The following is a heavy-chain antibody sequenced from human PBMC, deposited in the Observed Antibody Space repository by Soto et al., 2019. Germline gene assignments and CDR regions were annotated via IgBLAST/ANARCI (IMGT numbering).Heavy chain of an antibody. CDR3: ARDLYYGSGSYYKWFDY. CDR2: ISAYNGNT. J-gene: IGHJ4*02. V-gene: IGHV1-18*01. CDR1: GYTFTSYG. D-gene: IGHD3-10*01. Sequence: GASVKVSCKASGYTFTSYGISWVRQAPGQGLEWMGWISAYNGNTNYAQKLQGRVTMATDTSTSTAYMELRSLRSDDTAVYYCARDLYYGSGSYYKWFDYWGQGTLVTVSS.